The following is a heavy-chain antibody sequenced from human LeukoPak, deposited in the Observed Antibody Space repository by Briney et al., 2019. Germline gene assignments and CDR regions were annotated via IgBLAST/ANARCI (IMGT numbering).Heavy chain of an antibody. V-gene: IGHV4-39*07. CDR1: GGSISSSSYY. Sequence: SETLSLTCTVSGGSISSSSYYWGWIGQPPGKGLKWIGSIYYSGSTYYNPSLKSRVTISIDTSKNQFSLNLSSVTAADTAVYYCARGYGGTIDYWGQGTLVTVSS. CDR3: ARGYGGTIDY. CDR2: IYYSGST. D-gene: IGHD4-23*01. J-gene: IGHJ4*02.